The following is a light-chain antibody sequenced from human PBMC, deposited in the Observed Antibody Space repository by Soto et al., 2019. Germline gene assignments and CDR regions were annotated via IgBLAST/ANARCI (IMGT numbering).Light chain of an antibody. Sequence: VIWMTQSPSLLSASTGDRVTISCRVSQGISSYLAWYQQKPGKAPELLIYAASTLQSGVPSRFSGSGSGTDFTLTISCLQSEDFATYYCQQYYSFPVAFGQGTKVDIK. CDR1: QGISSY. CDR3: QQYYSFPVA. V-gene: IGKV1D-8*01. CDR2: AAS. J-gene: IGKJ1*01.